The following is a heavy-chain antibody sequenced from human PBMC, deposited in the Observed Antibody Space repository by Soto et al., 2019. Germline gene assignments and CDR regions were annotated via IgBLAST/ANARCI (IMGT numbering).Heavy chain of an antibody. J-gene: IGHJ4*02. Sequence: GGSLRLSCVGSTFIFSSYGMHWVREAPGKGLEWVAVISYDGSNKYYADSVKGRFTISRDNSKNTLYLQMNSLRAEDTAVYYCAKGLVVAAIGFDYWGQGTLVTVSS. CDR2: ISYDGSNK. D-gene: IGHD2-15*01. CDR1: TFIFSSYG. CDR3: AKGLVVAAIGFDY. V-gene: IGHV3-30*18.